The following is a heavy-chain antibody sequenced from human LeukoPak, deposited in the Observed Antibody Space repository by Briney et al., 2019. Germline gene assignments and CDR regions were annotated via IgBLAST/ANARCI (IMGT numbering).Heavy chain of an antibody. D-gene: IGHD3-3*01. V-gene: IGHV4-30-2*01. CDR1: GGSISSGGYY. J-gene: IGHJ5*02. CDR2: IYHSGNT. Sequence: PSETLSLTCTVSGGSISSGGYYWSWIRQPPGKGLEWIGYIYHSGNTYYNPSLKSRVTISVDRSKNQFSLKLSSVTAADTAVYYCARGYYDLWSGSTPNWFDPWGQGTLVTVSS. CDR3: ARGYYDLWSGSTPNWFDP.